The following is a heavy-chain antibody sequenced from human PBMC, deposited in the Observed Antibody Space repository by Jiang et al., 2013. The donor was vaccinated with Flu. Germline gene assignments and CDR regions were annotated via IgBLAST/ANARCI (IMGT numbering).Heavy chain of an antibody. D-gene: IGHD2-21*02. CDR1: GGTSSSYT. CDR2: ILPIVGIA. V-gene: IGHV1-69*17. J-gene: IGHJ4*02. Sequence: KKPGSSVKVSCKASGGTSSSYTIIWVRQAPGQGLEWMGGILPIVGIADYAQKFQGRVTITADKSTSAAYMEFSSLRSEDTAIYYCARAASCGGDCYFFDSWGQGTLVTVSS. CDR3: ARAASCGGDCYFFDS.